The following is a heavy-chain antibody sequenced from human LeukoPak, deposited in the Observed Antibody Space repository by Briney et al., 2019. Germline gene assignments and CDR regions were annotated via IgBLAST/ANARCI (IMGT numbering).Heavy chain of an antibody. CDR2: ISSSGSTI. Sequence: GSLRLSCAASGFTFSSYEMNWVRQAPGKGLEWVSYISSSGSTIHYADSVKGRFTISRDNAKNSLYLQMNSLRAEDTAVYYCARVGYSYGLDYWGQGTLVTVSS. J-gene: IGHJ4*02. CDR3: ARVGYSYGLDY. V-gene: IGHV3-48*03. CDR1: GFTFSSYE. D-gene: IGHD5-18*01.